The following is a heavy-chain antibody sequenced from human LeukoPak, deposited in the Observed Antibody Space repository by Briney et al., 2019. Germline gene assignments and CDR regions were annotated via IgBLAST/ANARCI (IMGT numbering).Heavy chain of an antibody. D-gene: IGHD3-10*01. CDR3: ARGATMVRGVVPAYNWFDP. J-gene: IGHJ5*02. CDR2: IYCSGST. V-gene: IGHV4-59*01. CDR1: GGSINSYY. Sequence: SETLSLTCTVSGGSINSYYWSWIRQPPGKGLEWIGYIYCSGSTNYNPSLKSRVTISVDTSKNQFSLKLSSVTAADTAVYYCARGATMVRGVVPAYNWFDPWGQGTLVTVSS.